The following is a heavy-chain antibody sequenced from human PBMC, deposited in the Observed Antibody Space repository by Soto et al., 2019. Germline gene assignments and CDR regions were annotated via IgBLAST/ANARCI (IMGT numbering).Heavy chain of an antibody. D-gene: IGHD3-22*01. CDR1: GFTVSSHY. Sequence: SLRLSCAASGFTVSSHYMTWVRQAPGKGLEWVSLIYSGGSTYYADSVKGRFTISRDNTKNMLYLQMNSLRAEDTAVYYCARGYYDSTAYFDYWGQGTLVTVSS. V-gene: IGHV3-53*01. CDR2: IYSGGST. J-gene: IGHJ4*02. CDR3: ARGYYDSTAYFDY.